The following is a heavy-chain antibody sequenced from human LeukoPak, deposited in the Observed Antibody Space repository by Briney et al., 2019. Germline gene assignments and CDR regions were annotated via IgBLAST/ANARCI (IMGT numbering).Heavy chain of an antibody. V-gene: IGHV3-11*01. CDR3: ARWRKDGYYDSSGYAY. D-gene: IGHD3-22*01. CDR1: GFTFSDYY. CDR2: ISSSGSTI. J-gene: IGHJ4*02. Sequence: KSGGSLRLSCAASGFTFSDYYMSWIRQAPGKGLEWVSYISSSGSTIYYADSVKGRFTISRDNAKNSLYLQMNSLRAEDTAVYYCARWRKDGYYDSSGYAYWGQGTLVTVSS.